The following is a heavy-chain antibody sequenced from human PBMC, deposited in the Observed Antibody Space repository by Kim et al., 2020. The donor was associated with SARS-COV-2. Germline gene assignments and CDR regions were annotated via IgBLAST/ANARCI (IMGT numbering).Heavy chain of an antibody. CDR3: ARDGNYSDSGGYYYGMDV. CDR2: ISGTSLNI. CDR1: GFTFSIYT. Sequence: GGSLRLSCEASGFTFSIYTMNWVRQAPGKGLEWVSSISGTSLNIYYADSVKGRFTISRDNARNSLYLQLNSLRAEDTAVYFCARDGNYSDSGGYYYGMDVWGKGNTVTVSS. D-gene: IGHD3-22*01. J-gene: IGHJ6*04. V-gene: IGHV3-21*01.